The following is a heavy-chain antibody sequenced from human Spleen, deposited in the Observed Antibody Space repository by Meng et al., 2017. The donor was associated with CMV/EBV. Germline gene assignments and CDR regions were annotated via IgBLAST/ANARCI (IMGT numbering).Heavy chain of an antibody. CDR3: ARAGRRMENDY. D-gene: IGHD1-1*01. CDR2: INPNNGGT. CDR1: GGTFSSYA. J-gene: IGHJ4*02. V-gene: IGHV1-2*02. Sequence: ASVKVSCKASGGTFSSYAISWVRQAPGQGLEWMGGINPNNGGTKYAQRFQGRVTMARDTSISTAYMELSRLRSDDTAVYYCARAGRRMENDYWGQGTLVTVSS.